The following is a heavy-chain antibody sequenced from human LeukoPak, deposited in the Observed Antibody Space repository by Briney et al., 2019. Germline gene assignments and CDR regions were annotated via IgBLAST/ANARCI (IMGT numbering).Heavy chain of an antibody. CDR2: IWYDGGNK. CDR3: AREYSAGWFDP. V-gene: IGHV3-33*01. Sequence: PGRSLRLSCAASGFTFSSYGMYWVCEAPRKGLEWVAVIWYDGGNKFYADSSKGRFTISRDNSKNTLYLQMNSLRAEDTAVYYCAREYSAGWFDPWGEGTLVTVP. D-gene: IGHD6-13*01. CDR1: GFTFSSYG. J-gene: IGHJ5*02.